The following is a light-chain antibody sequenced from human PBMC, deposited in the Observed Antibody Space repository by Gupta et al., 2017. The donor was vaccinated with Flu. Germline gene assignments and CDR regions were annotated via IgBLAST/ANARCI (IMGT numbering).Light chain of an antibody. CDR1: QGRLHSGGYNY. Sequence: VPPGEPASISCRASQGRLHSGGYNYLDWYLQRPGQSPQLLIYLGCKRASGVPGRFSGSVSGTDFTLRISRVEAEDFGVYYCMQALQTPLTFGQGTKLDIK. CDR2: LGC. V-gene: IGKV2-28*01. CDR3: MQALQTPLT. J-gene: IGKJ2*01.